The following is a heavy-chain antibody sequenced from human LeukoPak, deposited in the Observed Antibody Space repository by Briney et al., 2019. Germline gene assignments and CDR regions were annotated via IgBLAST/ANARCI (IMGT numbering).Heavy chain of an antibody. D-gene: IGHD2-8*01. CDR2: TFHSGNP. CDR3: ARMFIEATNRGRVDP. Sequence: SQTLSLTCTVSGGPIISGGSYWTWIRQHPGRGLEYIGYTFHSGNPYYNPSLKSRVSISVDTSKHQSSLQLSSVTAADTAVYYCARMFIEATNRGRVDPWGQGTLVTVSS. V-gene: IGHV4-31*03. CDR1: GGPIISGGSY. J-gene: IGHJ5*02.